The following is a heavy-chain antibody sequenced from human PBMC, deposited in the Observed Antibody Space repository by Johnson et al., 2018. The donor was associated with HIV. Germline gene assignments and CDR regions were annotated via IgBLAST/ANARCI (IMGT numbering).Heavy chain of an antibody. Sequence: QMLLVESGGGVVQPGGSLRISCTASGLTFSNYDMHWVRQSPGRWLEAVAFIQYDGKNKYYAESVKGRFTISRDNAKNSLYLQMNSLRAEDTAVYYCARNLMRYNWNADAFDIWGQGTMVTVSS. CDR3: ARNLMRYNWNADAFDI. V-gene: IGHV3-30*02. CDR1: GLTFSNYD. D-gene: IGHD1-20*01. J-gene: IGHJ3*02. CDR2: IQYDGKNK.